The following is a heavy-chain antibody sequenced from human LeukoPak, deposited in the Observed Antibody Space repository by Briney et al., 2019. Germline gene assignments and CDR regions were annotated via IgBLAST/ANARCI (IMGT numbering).Heavy chain of an antibody. J-gene: IGHJ4*02. CDR3: ARDQALYSGYDQFDY. CDR2: INSDGSST. D-gene: IGHD5-12*01. CDR1: GFTFSSYW. V-gene: IGHV3-74*01. Sequence: GGSLRLSCAASGFTFSSYWMHWVRQAPGKGLGWVSRINSDGSSTSYADSVKGRFTISRDNAKNTRYQQMNSLRAEDTAVYYCARDQALYSGYDQFDYWGQGTLVTVSS.